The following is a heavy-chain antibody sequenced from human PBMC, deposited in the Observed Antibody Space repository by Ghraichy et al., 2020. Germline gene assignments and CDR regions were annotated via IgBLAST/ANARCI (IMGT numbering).Heavy chain of an antibody. V-gene: IGHV2-70*11. CDR2: IDWDDDK. J-gene: IGHJ4*02. CDR1: GFSLSTSGMC. CDR3: ARMGGYSYGHHYFDY. Sequence: SGPTLVKPTQTLTLTCTFSGFSLSTSGMCVSWIRQPPGKALEWLARIDWDDDKYYSTSLKTRLTISKDTSKNQVVLTMTNMDPVDTATYYCARMGGYSYGHHYFDYWGQGTLVTVSS. D-gene: IGHD5-18*01.